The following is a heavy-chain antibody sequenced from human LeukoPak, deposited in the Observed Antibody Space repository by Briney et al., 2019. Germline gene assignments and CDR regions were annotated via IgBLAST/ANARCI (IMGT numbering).Heavy chain of an antibody. CDR1: GGSFSGYY. Sequence: PSETLSLTCAVYGGSFSGYYWSWIRQPPGKGLEWIGEINHSGSTNYNPSLKSRVTISVDTSKNEFSLNLTSVTAADTAVYYCARGFSSSSSSLYYYYMDVWGRGATVTVSS. CDR3: ARGFSSSSSSLYYYYMDV. D-gene: IGHD6-6*01. J-gene: IGHJ6*03. CDR2: INHSGST. V-gene: IGHV4-34*01.